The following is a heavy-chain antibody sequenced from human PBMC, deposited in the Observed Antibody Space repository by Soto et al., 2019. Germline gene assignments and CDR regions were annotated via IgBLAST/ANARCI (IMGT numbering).Heavy chain of an antibody. D-gene: IGHD3-10*01. J-gene: IGHJ5*02. CDR3: ARVIISWFDP. Sequence: SETLSLTCTVSGGSISRYYWSWIRQPPGKGLEWIGYIYYSGSTNYNPSLKSRVTISVDTSKNQFSLKLSSVTAADTAVYYCARVIISWFDPWGQGTLVTVSS. CDR1: GGSISRYY. V-gene: IGHV4-59*01. CDR2: IYYSGST.